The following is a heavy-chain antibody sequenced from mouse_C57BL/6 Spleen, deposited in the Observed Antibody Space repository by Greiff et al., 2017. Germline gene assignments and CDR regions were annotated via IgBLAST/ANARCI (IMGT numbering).Heavy chain of an antibody. CDR1: GYTFPGYW. CDR2: ILPGSGST. CDR3: ARRVPWFAY. V-gene: IGHV1-9*01. D-gene: IGHD5-1*01. J-gene: IGHJ3*01. Sequence: QVQLQQSGAELMKPGASVKLSCKATGYTFPGYWIGWVKQRPGPGLEWIGEILPGSGSTNYNEKFKGKATLTADTSSNTAYMPLSCLTTEDSAIYCCARRVPWFAYWGQGTLVTVSA.